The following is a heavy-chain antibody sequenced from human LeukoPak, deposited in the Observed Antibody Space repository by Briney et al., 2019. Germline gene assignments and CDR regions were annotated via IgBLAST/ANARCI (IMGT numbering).Heavy chain of an antibody. V-gene: IGHV3-30*04. CDR3: ARVSGWYSGGSDY. CDR1: GFTFSSYA. Sequence: GGSLRLSCAASGFTFSSYAMHWVRQAPGKGLEWVTIISYDGNNKYYVDSVKGRFTISRDNSKNTLYLQMNSLRAEDTAVYYCARVSGWYSGGSDYWGQGTLVTVSS. D-gene: IGHD6-19*01. J-gene: IGHJ4*02. CDR2: ISYDGNNK.